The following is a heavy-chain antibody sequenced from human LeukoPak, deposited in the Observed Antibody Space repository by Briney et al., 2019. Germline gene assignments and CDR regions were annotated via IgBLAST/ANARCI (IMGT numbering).Heavy chain of an antibody. CDR1: GYTFTGYY. D-gene: IGHD6-13*01. Sequence: GASVKVSCKASGYTFTGYYMHWVRQATGQGLEWMGWMNPNSGNTGYAQKFQGRVTMTRNTSISTAYMELSSLRSEDTAVYYCTRGMAGYSSSSAYYDYWGQGTLVTVSS. V-gene: IGHV1-8*02. CDR2: MNPNSGNT. CDR3: TRGMAGYSSSSAYYDY. J-gene: IGHJ4*02.